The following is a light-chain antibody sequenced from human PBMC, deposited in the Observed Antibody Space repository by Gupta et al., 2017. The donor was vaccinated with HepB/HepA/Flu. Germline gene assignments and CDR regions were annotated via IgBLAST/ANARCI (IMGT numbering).Light chain of an antibody. Sequence: SYVLTQPPSVSVAPGKTARITCGGNNIGSKSVHWYQQKPGQAPVLVIYYDSDRPSGIPERFSGSNSGNTATLTISRVEDGDEADDYCQVWDSSSDHPVVFGGGTKLTVL. CDR3: QVWDSSSDHPVV. V-gene: IGLV3-21*04. CDR1: NIGSKS. CDR2: YDS. J-gene: IGLJ2*01.